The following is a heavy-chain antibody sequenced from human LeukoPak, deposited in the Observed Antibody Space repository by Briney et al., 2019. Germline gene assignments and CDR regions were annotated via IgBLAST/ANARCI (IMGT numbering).Heavy chain of an antibody. CDR1: GYTFTSYC. CDR2: ISSYNGNK. V-gene: IGHV1-18*01. J-gene: IGHJ5*02. CDR3: ARETYCSSTTCLGGNWFDP. D-gene: IGHD2-2*01. Sequence: ASVKVSCKASGYTFTSYCISWVRQAPGKGLEGMGWISSYNGNKNYAQKLQGRVTITTDTSTSTSYTELRSMRSQDTEVSSCARETYCSSTTCLGGNWFDPWGQGTLVTVSS.